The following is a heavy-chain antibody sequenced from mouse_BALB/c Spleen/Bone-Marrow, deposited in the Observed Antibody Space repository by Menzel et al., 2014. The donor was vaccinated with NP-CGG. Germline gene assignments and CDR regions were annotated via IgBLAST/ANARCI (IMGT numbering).Heavy chain of an antibody. CDR1: GYRFTSYV. J-gene: IGHJ4*01. CDR3: GRGVYYDYDEGAVDY. CDR2: INPYNDGT. D-gene: IGHD2-4*01. Sequence: EVQLQQSGPELVKPGASVKMSCKASGYRFTSYVMHWVKQKPGQGLEWIGYINPYNDGTKYNEKFKGKATLTSDKSSSTAYLELSSLTSADSAVYYCGRGVYYDYDEGAVDYWGQGTSVTVSS. V-gene: IGHV1-14*01.